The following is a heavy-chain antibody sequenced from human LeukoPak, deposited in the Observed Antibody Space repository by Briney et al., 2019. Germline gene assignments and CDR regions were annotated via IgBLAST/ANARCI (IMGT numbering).Heavy chain of an antibody. D-gene: IGHD3-3*01. CDR2: IYYNGSP. CDR1: GDSISSSSYY. J-gene: IGHJ4*02. Sequence: SENLSLTCTVSGDSISSSSYYWDWIRRPPGKGLEWIGSIYYNGSPYYNPSLKSRVTISVDTSKNQFSLKLTSVTAADTAVYYCARHIRSYYDFWSGYYGGEWFDYFDSWGQGTLVIVSS. CDR3: ARHIRSYYDFWSGYYGGEWFDYFDS. V-gene: IGHV4-39*01.